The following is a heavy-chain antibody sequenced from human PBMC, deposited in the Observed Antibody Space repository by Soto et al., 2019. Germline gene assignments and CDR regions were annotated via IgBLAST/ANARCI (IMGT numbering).Heavy chain of an antibody. CDR3: AGGYSYGGPSFDY. CDR1: GGTFSSYT. CDR2: IIPILGIA. D-gene: IGHD5-18*01. J-gene: IGHJ4*02. Sequence: QVQLVQSGAEVKKPGSSVKVSCKASGGTFSSYTISWVRQAPGQGLEWMGRIIPILGIANYAQKFQGRVTSTADKSTSTAYMELSSLRSEDTAVYYCAGGYSYGGPSFDYWGQGTLVTVSS. V-gene: IGHV1-69*02.